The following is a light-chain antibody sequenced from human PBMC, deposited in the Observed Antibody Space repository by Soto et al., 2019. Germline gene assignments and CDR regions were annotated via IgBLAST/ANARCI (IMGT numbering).Light chain of an antibody. J-gene: IGLJ1*01. CDR1: RSDVGGYNY. Sequence: QSALTQPASVSGSPGQSITVSCTGTRSDVGGYNYVSWYQQHPGKAPKLLIYEVTNRPSGVSDRFSGSNSGNTASLTISGLQADDEADYYCSSYTRSRNSRVFGTGTKVTVL. V-gene: IGLV2-14*01. CDR3: SSYTRSRNSRV. CDR2: EVT.